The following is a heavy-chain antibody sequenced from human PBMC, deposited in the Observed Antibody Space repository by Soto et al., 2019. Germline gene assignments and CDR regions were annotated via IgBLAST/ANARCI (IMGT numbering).Heavy chain of an antibody. Sequence: VQLVESGGGLIQPGGSLRLSCAASGFSVSYNCMTWVRQAPGKGLEWVSVIFVGGSAYYADSVSGRFTISRDDSKNTVYLQMNSLRAEDTAVYYCARSPLEMATIKDYWGQGTLVTVSS. CDR1: GFSVSYNC. V-gene: IGHV3-53*01. CDR3: ARSPLEMATIKDY. CDR2: IFVGGSA. D-gene: IGHD5-12*01. J-gene: IGHJ4*02.